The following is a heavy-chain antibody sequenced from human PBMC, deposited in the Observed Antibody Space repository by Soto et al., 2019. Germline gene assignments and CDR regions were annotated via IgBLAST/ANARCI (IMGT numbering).Heavy chain of an antibody. J-gene: IGHJ3*02. CDR2: ISSSSSYI. CDR3: ARDRNYYDSSGYYGWAHPQDAFDI. D-gene: IGHD3-22*01. V-gene: IGHV3-21*01. Sequence: PGGSLRLSCAVSGFTFSSYSMNWVRQAPGEGLEWVSSISSSSSYIYYADSVKDRFTISRDNAKNSLYLQMNSLRAEDTAVYYCARDRNYYDSSGYYGWAHPQDAFDIWGQGTMVTVSS. CDR1: GFTFSSYS.